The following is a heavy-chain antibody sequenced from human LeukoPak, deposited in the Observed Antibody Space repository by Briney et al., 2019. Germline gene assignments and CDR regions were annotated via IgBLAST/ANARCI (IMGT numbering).Heavy chain of an antibody. D-gene: IGHD1-14*01. CDR1: GLTFTNFQ. V-gene: IGHV3-48*03. CDR2: IDSSGSTI. CDR3: ATGSLPGGFDH. Sequence: GSLRLSCAASGLTFTNFQMNWVRQAPGKTLEWVSSIDSSGSTIYYGDSVKGRFTISRDNAKNSLDLQMNSLRAEDTAVYYCATGSLPGGFDHWGQGTLVTVSS. J-gene: IGHJ4*02.